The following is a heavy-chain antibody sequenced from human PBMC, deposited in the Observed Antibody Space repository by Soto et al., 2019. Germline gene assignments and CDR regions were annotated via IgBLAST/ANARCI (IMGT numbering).Heavy chain of an antibody. V-gene: IGHV3-33*01. Sequence: QVQLVESGGGVVQPGRSLRLSCAASGFTFSSYGMRWVRQAPGKGLEWVAVIWYDGSNKYYADSVKGRFTISRDNSKNTLYLQMNSLRAEDTAVYYCARDSDNDYGDYYYYYYYMDVWGKGTTVTVSS. CDR1: GFTFSSYG. CDR2: IWYDGSNK. D-gene: IGHD4-17*01. J-gene: IGHJ6*03. CDR3: ARDSDNDYGDYYYYYYYMDV.